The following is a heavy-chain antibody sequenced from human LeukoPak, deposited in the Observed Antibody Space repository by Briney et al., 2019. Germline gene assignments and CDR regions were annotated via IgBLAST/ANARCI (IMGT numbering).Heavy chain of an antibody. V-gene: IGHV3-30*14. CDR2: ISYDGSNK. J-gene: IGHJ4*02. D-gene: IGHD3-22*01. Sequence: HPGGSLRLSCAASGFTFSSYAMHWVRQAPGEGLEWVAVISYDGSNKYYADSVKGRFTISRDNSKNTLYLQMNSLRAEDTAVYYCAREYYYDSSGYYWDYWGQGTLVTVSS. CDR3: AREYYYDSSGYYWDY. CDR1: GFTFSSYA.